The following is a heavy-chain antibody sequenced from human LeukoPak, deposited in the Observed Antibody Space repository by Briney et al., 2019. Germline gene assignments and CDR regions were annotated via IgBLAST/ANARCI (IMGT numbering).Heavy chain of an antibody. CDR1: GYTFTSYG. CDR3: AKVEYYYDSSGYSQDY. D-gene: IGHD3-22*01. Sequence: ASVKVSCKASGYTFTSYGISWVRQAPGQGLEWVGWISAYNGNTNYAQKLQGRVTMTTDTSTSTAYMELRSLRSDDTAVYYCAKVEYYYDSSGYSQDYWGQGTLVTVSS. CDR2: ISAYNGNT. V-gene: IGHV1-18*01. J-gene: IGHJ4*02.